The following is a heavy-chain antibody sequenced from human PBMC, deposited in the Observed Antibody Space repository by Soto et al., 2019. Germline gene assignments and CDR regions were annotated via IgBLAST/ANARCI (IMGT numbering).Heavy chain of an antibody. V-gene: IGHV1-3*05. Sequence: QVQLVQSGAEEKKPGASVKVSCKASGYTFTSYAMHWVRQAPGQRLEWMGGINAGNGNTKYSQKFQGRVTITRDTSASTAYMELSSLRSEDTAVYDCARSSGYYLIDDYWGQGTLVTVSS. CDR2: INAGNGNT. J-gene: IGHJ4*02. CDR1: GYTFTSYA. D-gene: IGHD3-22*01. CDR3: ARSSGYYLIDDY.